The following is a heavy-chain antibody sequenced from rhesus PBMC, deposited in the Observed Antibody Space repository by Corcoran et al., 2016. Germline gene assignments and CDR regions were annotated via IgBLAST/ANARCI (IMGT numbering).Heavy chain of an antibody. V-gene: IGHV4-122*02. J-gene: IGHJ4*01. D-gene: IGHD3-28*01. CDR2: NTYSGST. CDR3: ARYDSGYSDY. Sequence: QVQLQESGPGLVKPSETLSLTCAVSGGSISSGYYYWSWIRQPPGKGLEWIGYNTYSGSTSYTPSLKSRVTISRDTSKNQFSLKLSSVTAADTAVYYCARYDSGYSDYWGQGVLVTVSS. CDR1: GGSISSGYYY.